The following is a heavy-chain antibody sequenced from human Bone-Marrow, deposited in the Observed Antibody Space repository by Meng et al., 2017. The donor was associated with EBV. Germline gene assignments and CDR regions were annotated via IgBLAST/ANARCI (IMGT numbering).Heavy chain of an antibody. D-gene: IGHD6-19*01. J-gene: IGHJ4*02. CDR1: GFSLSTSGMG. CDR3: AHRRSDSGWFGY. V-gene: IGHV2-5*02. CDR2: IYWDDET. Sequence: QIPLKESRPTFITPTPTLTLTCTFSGFSLSTSGMGVAWIRQPPGKALEWLALIYWDDETRYSPALKNRLTVTKDSSKNQVVFRMANLDPADTATYYCAHRRSDSGWFGYWGQGTLVTGSS.